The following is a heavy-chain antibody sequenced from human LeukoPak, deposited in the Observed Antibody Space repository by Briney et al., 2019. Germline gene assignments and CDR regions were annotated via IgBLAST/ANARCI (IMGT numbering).Heavy chain of an antibody. CDR1: GFTVSSTD. CDR3: AAGGWTAERHAFEI. CDR2: MYRAGNK. D-gene: IGHD3/OR15-3a*01. Sequence: GGSLRLSCLASGFTVSSTDMTWVRQPPGEGLDWVSFMYRAGNKHHADSVRGRFNISRDISQKVVSLETNNRRAENTAVYYCAAGGWTAERHAFEIWGHGTVVTVS. J-gene: IGHJ3*02. V-gene: IGHV3-53*01.